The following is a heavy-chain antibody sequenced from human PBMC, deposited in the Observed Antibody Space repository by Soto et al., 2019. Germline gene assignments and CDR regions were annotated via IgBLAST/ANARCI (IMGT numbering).Heavy chain of an antibody. CDR2: FDPEDGET. J-gene: IGHJ4*02. D-gene: IGHD2-15*01. CDR3: ATDLGYCSGGSCYDY. CDR1: GYTLTELS. Sequence: ASVKVSCKVSGYTLTELSMHWVRQAPGKGLEWMGGFDPEDGETIYAQKFQGRVTMTEDTSTDTAYMELSSLRSEDTAVYYCATDLGYCSGGSCYDYWGQGTLVTVSS. V-gene: IGHV1-24*01.